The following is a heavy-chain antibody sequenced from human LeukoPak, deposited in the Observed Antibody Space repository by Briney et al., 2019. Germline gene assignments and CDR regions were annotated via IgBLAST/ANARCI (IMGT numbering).Heavy chain of an antibody. CDR2: IYYSGST. J-gene: IGHJ4*02. CDR3: ARSERGRWLQPRKPFDY. CDR1: GGPISSYY. V-gene: IGHV4-59*01. Sequence: SETLSLTCTVSGGPISSYYWSWIRQPPGKGLEWIGYIYYSGSTNYNPSLKSRVTISVDTSKNQFSLKLSSVTAADTAVYYCARSERGRWLQPRKPFDYWGQGTLVTVSS. D-gene: IGHD5-24*01.